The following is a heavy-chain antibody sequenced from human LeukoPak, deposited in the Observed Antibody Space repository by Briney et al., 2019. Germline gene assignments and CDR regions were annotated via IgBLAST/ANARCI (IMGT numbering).Heavy chain of an antibody. Sequence: GGSLRLSCAASGFTFSSYAMHWVRQAPGKGLEYVSAISSNGGSTYYANSVKGRLTISRDNSKNTLYLQMGSLRAEDMAVYYCARDGYSSTLYYFDYWGQGTLVTVSS. V-gene: IGHV3-64*01. CDR1: GFTFSSYA. J-gene: IGHJ4*02. CDR2: ISSNGGST. CDR3: ARDGYSSTLYYFDY. D-gene: IGHD6-13*01.